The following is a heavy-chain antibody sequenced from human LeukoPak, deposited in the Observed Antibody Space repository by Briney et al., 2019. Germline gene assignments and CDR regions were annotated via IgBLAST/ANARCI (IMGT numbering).Heavy chain of an antibody. CDR2: IYSGGST. CDR3: ARGGLRYFDWLRFDY. J-gene: IGHJ4*02. V-gene: IGHV3-53*01. CDR1: GFTFSSYG. Sequence: GGSLRLSCAASGFTFSSYGMHWVRQAPGKGLEWVSVIYSGGSTYYADSVKGRFTISRDNSKNTLYLQMNSLRAEDTAVYYCARGGLRYFDWLRFDYWGQGTLVTVSS. D-gene: IGHD3-9*01.